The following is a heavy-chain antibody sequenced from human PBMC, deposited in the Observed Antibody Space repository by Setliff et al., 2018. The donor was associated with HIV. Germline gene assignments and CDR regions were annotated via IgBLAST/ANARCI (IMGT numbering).Heavy chain of an antibody. J-gene: IGHJ3*02. CDR3: ARPTTGLGGGAAFDI. CDR2: ILYGGTT. D-gene: IGHD2-8*01. CDR1: GGSVDSRDYY. Sequence: PSETLSLTCAVSGGSVDSRDYYWGWIRQPPGKGLEWIGNILYGGTTYYTPSLKSRVSISVDTSRNQFSLRLNSVTAADTDVYYCARPTTGLGGGAAFDIWGQGTMVTVSS. V-gene: IGHV4-39*01.